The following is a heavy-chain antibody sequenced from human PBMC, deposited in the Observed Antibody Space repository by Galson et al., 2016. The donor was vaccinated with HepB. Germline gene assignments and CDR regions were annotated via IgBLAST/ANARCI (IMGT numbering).Heavy chain of an antibody. V-gene: IGHV3-74*01. CDR3: ASSVRGSGSPPGGY. CDR2: INSDGSIT. CDR1: GFTFSTYW. Sequence: SLRLSCAASGFTFSTYWMHWVRQAPGKGLVWVSRINSDGSITGYADSVKGRFTISRDNAKNTLYLQMNSLRAEDTAVYYCASSVRGSGSPPGGYWGRGILVTVAS. J-gene: IGHJ4*02. D-gene: IGHD3-10*01.